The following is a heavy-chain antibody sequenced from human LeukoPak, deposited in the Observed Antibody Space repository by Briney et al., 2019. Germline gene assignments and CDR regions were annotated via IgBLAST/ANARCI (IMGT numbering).Heavy chain of an antibody. CDR2: IRYDGSNE. V-gene: IGHV3-30*02. D-gene: IGHD5-24*01. J-gene: IGHJ6*03. Sequence: GGSLRLSCAASGFSFSTYGLHWVRHTPGKGLEWVAFIRYDGSNEYYADSVKGRFTISRDNSKNTLHLQMNSLRVEDTAVYYCARDAYPGATRDGHPAQNPYYYYYYMDVWGKGTTVTVSS. CDR3: ARDAYPGATRDGHPAQNPYYYYYYMDV. CDR1: GFSFSTYG.